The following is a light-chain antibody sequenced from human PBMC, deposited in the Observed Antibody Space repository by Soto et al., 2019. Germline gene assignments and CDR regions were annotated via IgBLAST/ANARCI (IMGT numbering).Light chain of an antibody. CDR1: QSARSS. CDR2: GAS. Sequence: EIVMTQSPATLSVSPGERATLSCRASQSARSSLAWYQQKPGQAPRLLIYGASTRATGIPARFSGSGSGTDFTLTISGLQSEDFAVYYCQQYNNWRTFGQGTKVDIK. CDR3: QQYNNWRT. V-gene: IGKV3-15*01. J-gene: IGKJ1*01.